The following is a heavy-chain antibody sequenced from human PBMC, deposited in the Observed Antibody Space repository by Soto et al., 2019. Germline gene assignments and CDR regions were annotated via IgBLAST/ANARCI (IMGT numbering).Heavy chain of an antibody. CDR3: VRAPEQRPIDF. J-gene: IGHJ4*01. D-gene: IGHD6-19*01. Sequence: EVQLMQFGGGLVQPGGSLRLSCAASGFSLSDYWMHWVRQVPGKGLLWVSRVSVNGRDTTYADSVKGRFTISRDNAKNTLYLQMDSLRAEDTAVYYCVRAPEQRPIDFWCHGSLVTVSS. V-gene: IGHV3-74*03. CDR2: VSVNGRDT. CDR1: GFSLSDYW.